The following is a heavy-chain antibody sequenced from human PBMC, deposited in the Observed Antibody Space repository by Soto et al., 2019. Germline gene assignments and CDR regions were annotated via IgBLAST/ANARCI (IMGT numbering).Heavy chain of an antibody. CDR2: ISYDGSNK. CDR3: AKDQHDYVWGRTETMDV. Sequence: QVQLVESGGGVVQPGRSLRLSCAASGFTFSSYGMHWVRQAPGKGLEWVAVISYDGSNKYYVDSVKGRFTISRDNSKNTMYLQMNSLRAEDTGAYYCAKDQHDYVWGRTETMDVWGQGTTVTVSS. V-gene: IGHV3-30*18. D-gene: IGHD3-16*01. CDR1: GFTFSSYG. J-gene: IGHJ6*02.